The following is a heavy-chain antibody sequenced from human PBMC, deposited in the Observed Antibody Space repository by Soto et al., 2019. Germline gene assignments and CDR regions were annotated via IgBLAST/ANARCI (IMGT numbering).Heavy chain of an antibody. V-gene: IGHV4-59*01. CDR2: IYYSGST. CDR1: GGSISSYY. CDR3: ARVWGGAFDF. Sequence: SETLSLTCTVSGGSISSYYWSWIRQPPGKGLEWIGYIYYSGSTKYNPSLKSRVTISVDTSKNRFSLRLSSVTAADTAVYYCARVWGGAFDFWGQGTMVTVPS. J-gene: IGHJ3*01. D-gene: IGHD3-10*01.